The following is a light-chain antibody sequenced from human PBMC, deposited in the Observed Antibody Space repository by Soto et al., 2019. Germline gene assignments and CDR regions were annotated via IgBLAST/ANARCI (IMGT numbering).Light chain of an antibody. CDR1: QSVDSSF. Sequence: EIVLTQSPGFLSLSPGERATLSCRASQSVDSSFFAWYQQKPGQAPRLLIYGASKMATGIPDRFSGSGSGTDFTLTISRLESEDFAVYYCQQYVSSVTFGQGTKVEIK. CDR2: GAS. V-gene: IGKV3-20*01. CDR3: QQYVSSVT. J-gene: IGKJ1*01.